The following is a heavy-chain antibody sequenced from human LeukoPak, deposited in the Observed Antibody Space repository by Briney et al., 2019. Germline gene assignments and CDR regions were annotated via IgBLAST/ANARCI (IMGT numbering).Heavy chain of an antibody. CDR3: VSFYETY. V-gene: IGHV3-74*01. J-gene: IGHJ4*02. CDR2: INSDGSWT. Sequence: QSGGSLRLSCAASGPYSMHWVRQAPGKGLVWVSHINSDGSWTSYAVSVKGRFTISKDNAKNTVYLQMNNLRAEDTAVYYCVSFYETYWGRGTLVTVSS. D-gene: IGHD2/OR15-2a*01. CDR1: GPYS.